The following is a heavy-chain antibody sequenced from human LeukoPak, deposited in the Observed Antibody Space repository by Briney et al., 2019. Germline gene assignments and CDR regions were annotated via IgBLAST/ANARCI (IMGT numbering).Heavy chain of an antibody. D-gene: IGHD5-12*01. CDR1: GYTFTSYD. CDR3: ARGLYLVATTVEYYFDY. J-gene: IGHJ4*02. V-gene: IGHV1-8*01. CDR2: MNPNSGNT. Sequence: GASVKVACKASGYTFTSYDINWVRQATGQGLGWMGWMNPNSGNTDYAQKFQGRVTMTRNTSISTAYMELSSLRSEDTAVYYCARGLYLVATTVEYYFDYWGQGTLVTVSS.